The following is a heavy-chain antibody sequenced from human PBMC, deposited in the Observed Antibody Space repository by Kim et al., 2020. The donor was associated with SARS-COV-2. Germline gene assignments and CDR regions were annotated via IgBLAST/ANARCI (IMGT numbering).Heavy chain of an antibody. Sequence: YADSVKDRFSISRENAENTLYLQLNKLRVEDTAVYYCARDQTEAGPTTFDYWGQGTLVTVSS. V-gene: IGHV3-74*01. J-gene: IGHJ4*02. CDR3: ARDQTEAGPTTFDY. D-gene: IGHD6-13*01.